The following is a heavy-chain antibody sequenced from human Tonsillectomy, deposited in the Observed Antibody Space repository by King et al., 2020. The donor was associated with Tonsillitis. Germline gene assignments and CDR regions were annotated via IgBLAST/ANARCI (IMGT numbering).Heavy chain of an antibody. V-gene: IGHV3-13*01. CDR2: IGTAGDT. J-gene: IGHJ6*02. D-gene: IGHD3-10*01. CDR3: ARAAEITMVRGVISYYRMDV. Sequence: QLVQSGGGLVQPGGSLRLSCAASGFTFNYYDMYWVRQATGQGLEWVSGIGTAGDTYYPGSVKGRFTISRENAKNSLYLQMNSLRAGDTAVYYCARAAEITMVRGVISYYRMDVWGQGTTVTVSS. CDR1: GFTFNYYD.